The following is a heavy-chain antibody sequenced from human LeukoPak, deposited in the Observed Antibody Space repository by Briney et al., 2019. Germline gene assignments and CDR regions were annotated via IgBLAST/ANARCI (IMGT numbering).Heavy chain of an antibody. V-gene: IGHV4-61*02. Sequence: SETLSLTCTVSGGSISSGSYYWSWIRQPAGKGLEWIGRIYTSGSTNYNPSLKSRVTISVDTSRNQFSLKLTSVTTADTAVYYCARDVAPSNWGQGALVTVSS. CDR1: GGSISSGSYY. CDR2: IYTSGST. CDR3: ARDVAPSN. J-gene: IGHJ4*02.